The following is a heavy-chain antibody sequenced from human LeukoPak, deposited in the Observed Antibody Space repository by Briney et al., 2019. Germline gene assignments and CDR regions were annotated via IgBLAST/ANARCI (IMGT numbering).Heavy chain of an antibody. J-gene: IGHJ4*02. CDR3: ARTFWGKYIDY. CDR2: INHSGST. D-gene: IGHD3-16*01. CDR1: GGSFSGYY. V-gene: IGHV4-34*01. Sequence: SETLSLTCAVYGGSFSGYYWSWIRQPPGKGLEWIGEINHSGSTNYNPSLKSRVTISVDTSKNQFSLKLNSVTAADTAVYYCARTFWGKYIDYWGLGTLVTVTS.